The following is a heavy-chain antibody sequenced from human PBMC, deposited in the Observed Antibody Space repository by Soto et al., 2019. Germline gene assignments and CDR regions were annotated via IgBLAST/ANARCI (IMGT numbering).Heavy chain of an antibody. CDR1: GFTFSNAW. J-gene: IGHJ4*02. CDR3: TTDSPPHVYDFWSGPLPLIDY. CDR2: IKSKTDGGTT. D-gene: IGHD3-3*01. Sequence: GGSLRLSCAASGFTFSNAWMNLVRPAPGKGLEWVGRIKSKTDGGTTDYAAPVKGRFTISRDDSKNTLYLQMNSLKTEDTAVYYCTTDSPPHVYDFWSGPLPLIDYWGQGTLVTVSS. V-gene: IGHV3-15*07.